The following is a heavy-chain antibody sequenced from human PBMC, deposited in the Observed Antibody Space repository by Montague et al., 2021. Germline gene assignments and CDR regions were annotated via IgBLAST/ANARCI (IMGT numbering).Heavy chain of an antibody. V-gene: IGHV4-39*07. CDR1: GASITSNIYY. J-gene: IGHJ5*02. Sequence: SETLSLTCTVSGASITSNIYYWGWIRQSPGKGLEWIWSIYYSGNSFYQPSLKSRTTMAVDTSKNQFSLKLSSVTAADTAIYYCARVFSSWYVGWFDPWGQGTLVTVSS. CDR3: ARVFSSWYVGWFDP. CDR2: IYYSGNS. D-gene: IGHD6-13*01.